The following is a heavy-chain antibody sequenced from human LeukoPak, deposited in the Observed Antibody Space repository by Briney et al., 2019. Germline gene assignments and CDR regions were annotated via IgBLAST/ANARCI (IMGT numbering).Heavy chain of an antibody. V-gene: IGHV4-4*02. J-gene: IGHJ4*02. D-gene: IGHD1-26*01. CDR1: GGSISSSNW. CDR2: IYQRGST. CDR3: ARHYSGSDSKCDY. Sequence: SETLSLTCAVSGGSISSSNWWSWVRQPPGRGREWIGEIYQRGSTNYNPSLKSRVSTPVDTSKNQFSLKLTSVTPADTAVYYCARHYSGSDSKCDYWGEGTLVSVSS.